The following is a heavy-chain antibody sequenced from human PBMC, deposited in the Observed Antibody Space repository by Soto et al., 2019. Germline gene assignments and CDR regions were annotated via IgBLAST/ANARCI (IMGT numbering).Heavy chain of an antibody. CDR3: ARAWVKNWFDP. V-gene: IGHV4-59*01. CDR2: IYYSGST. D-gene: IGHD3-16*01. J-gene: IGHJ5*02. CDR1: GGSISSYY. Sequence: PSETLSLTCTVSGGSISSYYWSWIRQPPGKRLEWIGYIYYSGSTNYNPSLKSRVTTSVDTSKNQFSLKLSSVTAADTAVYYCARAWVKNWFDPWGQGTLVTVSS.